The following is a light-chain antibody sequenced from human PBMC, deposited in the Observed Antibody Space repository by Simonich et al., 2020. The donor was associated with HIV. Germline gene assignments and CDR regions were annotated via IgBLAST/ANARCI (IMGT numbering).Light chain of an antibody. Sequence: EIVLTQSPATLSLSPGERATLSCRASQSVSSYLTWYQQKPGQAPRLLIYDASNRAPGIPARFSGSGSGTDFTLTISRLEPEDFAVYYCQQYGSSPYTFGQGTKLEIK. J-gene: IGKJ2*01. CDR3: QQYGSSPYT. CDR2: DAS. CDR1: QSVSSY. V-gene: IGKV3-20*01.